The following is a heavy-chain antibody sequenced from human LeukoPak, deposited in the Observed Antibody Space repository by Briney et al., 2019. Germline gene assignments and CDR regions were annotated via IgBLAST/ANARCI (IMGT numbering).Heavy chain of an antibody. J-gene: IGHJ6*03. V-gene: IGHV3-48*03. CDR3: AELGITMFGGV. CDR2: ISSSGSTI. CDR1: GFTFNSYE. Sequence: GGSLRLSCAASGFTFNSYEMNWVRQAPRKGLEGGSYISSSGSTIYYADSVKGRFTISRDNAKNSLYLQMNSLRAEDTAVYYCAELGITMFGGVWGKGTTVTISS. D-gene: IGHD3-10*02.